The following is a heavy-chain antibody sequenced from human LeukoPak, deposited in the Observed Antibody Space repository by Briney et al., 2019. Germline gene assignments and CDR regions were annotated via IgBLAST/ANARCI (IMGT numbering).Heavy chain of an antibody. CDR3: ARGNPRYSSSRGYFQH. CDR2: IKQDGSEN. CDR1: GFTFSGYW. D-gene: IGHD6-13*01. J-gene: IGHJ1*01. V-gene: IGHV3-7*01. Sequence: PGGSLRLSCAASGFTFSGYWMSWVRQAPGKGLEWVANIKQDGSENYYVDSVKGRFTISRDNAKNSLYLQMNSLRAEDTAVYYCARGNPRYSSSRGYFQHWGQGTLVTVSS.